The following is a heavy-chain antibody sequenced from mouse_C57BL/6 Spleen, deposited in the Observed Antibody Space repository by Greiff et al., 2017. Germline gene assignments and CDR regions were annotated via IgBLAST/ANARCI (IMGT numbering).Heavy chain of an antibody. CDR1: AYTFTNYW. D-gene: IGHD6-1*01. CDR2: IHPSDSDT. CDR3: AIPLLAN. Sequence: QVQLQQPGPELVKPGTSVKVSCKASAYTFTNYWMHWVKQRPGQGLEWIGGIHPSDSDTNYNQKFKGKATLTVDKSSSTAYMHLSSLTSEDSAVYYCAIPLLANWGQGTLVTVSA. V-gene: IGHV1-74*01. J-gene: IGHJ3*01.